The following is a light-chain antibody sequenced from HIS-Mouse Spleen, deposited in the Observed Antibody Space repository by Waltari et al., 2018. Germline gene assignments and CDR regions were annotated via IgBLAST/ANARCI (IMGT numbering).Light chain of an antibody. CDR3: YSTDSSGNHRV. Sequence: SYELTQPPSVSVSPVQTARIPSLADALPKNYASGDQQKSGQAPVLGIYEDSKRPSGIPERFSGSSSGTMATLTISGAQVEDEADYYCYSTDSSGNHRVFGGGTKLTVL. CDR1: ALPKNY. J-gene: IGLJ2*01. V-gene: IGLV3-10*01. CDR2: EDS.